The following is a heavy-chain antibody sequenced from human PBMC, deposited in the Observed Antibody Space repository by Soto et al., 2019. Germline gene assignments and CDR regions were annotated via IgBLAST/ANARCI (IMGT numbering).Heavy chain of an antibody. J-gene: IGHJ5*01. D-gene: IGHD3-10*01. CDR2: TYYRSKWYN. CDR3: ARGTEYYGAESYICSDS. V-gene: IGHV6-1*01. CDR1: GDSVSSNSAA. Sequence: SQTLSLTCAISGDSVSSNSAAWNWIRQSPSRGLEWLGRTYYRSKWYNDYAVPVKSRITINPGTSKNQFSLQLNSVTPEDTAVYCCARGTEYYGAESYICSDSWGQGTLVTVSS.